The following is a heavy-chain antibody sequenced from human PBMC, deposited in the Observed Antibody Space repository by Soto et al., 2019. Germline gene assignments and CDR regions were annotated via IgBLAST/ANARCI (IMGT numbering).Heavy chain of an antibody. CDR1: GGSISSGGYY. D-gene: IGHD2-21*02. CDR2: IYYSGST. J-gene: IGHJ3*02. V-gene: IGHV4-31*03. CDR3: ASSSRRDLPLVAFDI. Sequence: QVQLQESGPGLVKPSQTLSLTCTVSGGSISSGGYYWSWIRQHPGKGLEWIGYIYYSGSTYYNPSLKRRVTISVDTSKNQFSLKLSSVTAADTAVYYCASSSRRDLPLVAFDIWGQGTMVTVSS.